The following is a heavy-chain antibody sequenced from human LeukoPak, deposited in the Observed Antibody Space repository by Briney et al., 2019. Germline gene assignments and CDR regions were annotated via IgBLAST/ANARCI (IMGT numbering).Heavy chain of an antibody. CDR1: GFTFSSYW. CDR2: IKQDGSEK. Sequence: PGGSLRLSCAASGFTFSSYWMSWLRQAPGKGLEWVANIKQDGSEKYYVDSVKGRFTISRDNAKNSLYLQMNSLRAADTAVYYCARSITMIVVVLFDYWGQGTLVTVSS. V-gene: IGHV3-7*01. J-gene: IGHJ4*02. CDR3: ARSITMIVVVLFDY. D-gene: IGHD3-22*01.